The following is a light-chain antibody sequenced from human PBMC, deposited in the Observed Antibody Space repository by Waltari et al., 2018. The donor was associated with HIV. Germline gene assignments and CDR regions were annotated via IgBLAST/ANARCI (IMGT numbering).Light chain of an antibody. J-gene: IGKJ4*01. CDR3: QQANSFPPT. V-gene: IGKV1-12*01. CDR1: QDINNW. Sequence: DIQMTQSPSSVSVSVGDRVTITCRANQDINNWLAWYQQKPGKAPKLLIYAAFNLQSGVPSRFSGSRSGPDFTLTITSLQPEDCATYYCQQANSFPPTFGGGTKVDI. CDR2: AAF.